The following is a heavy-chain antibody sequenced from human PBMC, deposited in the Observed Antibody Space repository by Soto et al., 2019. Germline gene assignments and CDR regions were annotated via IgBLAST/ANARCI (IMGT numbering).Heavy chain of an antibody. CDR3: AKDSWAIFGVPAGEYYAMDV. CDR1: GFTFENYA. J-gene: IGHJ6*02. CDR2: ISGSGGTT. Sequence: ESGGAPVQSGGSLRLSCVASGFTFENYAMSWVRQAPGEGLEWVSAISGSGGTTYYSDSVKGRFTISRDNSKNTVYLQMNDLRVEDAAEYFCAKDSWAIFGVPAGEYYAMDVWGQGTTVTVSS. V-gene: IGHV3-23*01. D-gene: IGHD3-3*01.